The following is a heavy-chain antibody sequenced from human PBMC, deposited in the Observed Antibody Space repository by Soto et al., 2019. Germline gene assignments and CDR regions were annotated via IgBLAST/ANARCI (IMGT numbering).Heavy chain of an antibody. CDR3: VRDLDGSGSYYTDY. D-gene: IGHD3-10*01. J-gene: IGHJ4*02. V-gene: IGHV1-18*01. Sequence: QVHLVQSGVEVKKPGASVKVSCKASGYNFMNYGITWVRQAPGQGLEWMGWIRVHKGNTNYAQKFQGRVTMTTDTSTSTAYMELRSLRPDDTAVYYCVRDLDGSGSYYTDYWGPGTLVIGSS. CDR2: IRVHKGNT. CDR1: GYNFMNYG.